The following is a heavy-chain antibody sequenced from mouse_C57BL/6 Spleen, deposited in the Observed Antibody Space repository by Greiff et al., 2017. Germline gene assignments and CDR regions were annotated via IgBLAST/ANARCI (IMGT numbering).Heavy chain of an antibody. D-gene: IGHD2-3*01. CDR2: ISYDGSN. V-gene: IGHV3-6*01. J-gene: IGHJ2*01. Sequence: EVQLQESGPGLVKPSQSLSLTCSVTGYSITSGYYWNWIRQFPGNKLEWMGYISYDGSNNYNPSLKNRISITRDTSKNQFFLKLNSVTTEDTATYYCARGAIYDGYYFDYWGQGTTLTVSS. CDR1: GYSITSGYY. CDR3: ARGAIYDGYYFDY.